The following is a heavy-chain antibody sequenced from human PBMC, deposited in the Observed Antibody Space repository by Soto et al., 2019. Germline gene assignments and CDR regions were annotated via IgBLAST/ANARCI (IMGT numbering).Heavy chain of an antibody. CDR1: GFSLSTSGLG. D-gene: IGHD1-26*01. CDR2: IYWNDDK. V-gene: IGHV2-5*01. J-gene: IGHJ4*02. Sequence: SGPTLVNPTQTLTLTCTFSGFSLSTSGLGVGWIRQPPGKALDWLALIYWNDDKRYSPSLKSRLTITKDTSKNQVVLTMTNMDPVDTATYYCAQRRIDWAFDYWGKGTLVKVYS. CDR3: AQRRIDWAFDY.